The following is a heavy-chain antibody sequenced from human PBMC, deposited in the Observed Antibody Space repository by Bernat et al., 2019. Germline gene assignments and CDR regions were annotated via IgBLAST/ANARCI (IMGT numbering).Heavy chain of an antibody. V-gene: IGHV4-39*01. CDR2: IYYSGST. D-gene: IGHD3-10*01. CDR3: AKQGGRGGFREVFLIDY. CDR1: GGPITTDNYY. Sequence: QLQLQESGPGLVKPSETLSLTCTVSGGPITTDNYYWGWIRQPPGKGLEWIGSIYYSGSTYYNPSLKSRVTISVDTSKNQFSRYLSSVTAADTAVYYCAKQGGRGGFREVFLIDYWGQGILVTVSS. J-gene: IGHJ4*02.